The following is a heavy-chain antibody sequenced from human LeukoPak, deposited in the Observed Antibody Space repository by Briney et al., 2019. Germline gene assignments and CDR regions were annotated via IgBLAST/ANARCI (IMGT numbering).Heavy chain of an antibody. CDR2: INPDTGDK. Sequence: ASGKVSSKASGYTLTHYHINCVRQASAQRLEWMTWINPDTGDKGYARKFQDRVTITTDTSISTAYMELSSLSSEDTAVYFCARTTSMAACGYDYWGQGTLVTVSS. D-gene: IGHD6-25*01. V-gene: IGHV1-8*03. CDR3: ARTTSMAACGYDY. J-gene: IGHJ4*02. CDR1: GYTLTHYH.